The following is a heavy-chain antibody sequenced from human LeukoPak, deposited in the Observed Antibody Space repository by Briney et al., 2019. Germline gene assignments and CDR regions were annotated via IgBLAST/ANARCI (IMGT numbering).Heavy chain of an antibody. D-gene: IGHD3-10*01. V-gene: IGHV3-30*18. CDR1: GFTFSSYG. Sequence: GGSLRLSCAASGFTFSSYGMHWVRQAPGKGLEWVAVISYDGSNKYYADSVKGRFTISRDNSKNTLYLQMNSLRAEDTAVYYCAKGAGTGVYYHYYMDVWGKGTTVTVSS. CDR2: ISYDGSNK. CDR3: AKGAGTGVYYHYYMDV. J-gene: IGHJ6*03.